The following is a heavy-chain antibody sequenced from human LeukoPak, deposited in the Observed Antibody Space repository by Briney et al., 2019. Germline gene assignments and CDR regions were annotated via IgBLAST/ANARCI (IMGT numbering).Heavy chain of an antibody. CDR3: AAESSPAPFYYYGMDV. V-gene: IGHV1-58*02. CDR2: IVVGSGNT. D-gene: IGHD6-6*01. CDR1: GFTFTSSA. J-gene: IGHJ6*02. Sequence: GTSVKVSCKASGFTFTSSAMQWVRQARGQCLEWIGWIVVGSGNTNYAQKFQERVTITRDMSTSTAYMELSSLRSEDTAVYYCAAESSPAPFYYYGMDVWGQGTTVTVSS.